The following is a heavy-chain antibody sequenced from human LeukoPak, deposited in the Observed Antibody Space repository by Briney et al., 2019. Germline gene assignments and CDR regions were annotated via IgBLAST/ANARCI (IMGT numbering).Heavy chain of an antibody. V-gene: IGHV4-39*01. Sequence: PSETLSLTCTVSGGSISISTSIYYWGWIRQPPGKGLGYIGSIYYSGGTYYNPSLKSRVTMSVDTSKNQFSLKLSSVTAADTAVYYCARQLYRGSGSYAARFDPWGQGILVSVSS. J-gene: IGHJ5*02. CDR1: GGSISISTSIYY. D-gene: IGHD3-10*01. CDR3: ARQLYRGSGSYAARFDP. CDR2: IYYSGGT.